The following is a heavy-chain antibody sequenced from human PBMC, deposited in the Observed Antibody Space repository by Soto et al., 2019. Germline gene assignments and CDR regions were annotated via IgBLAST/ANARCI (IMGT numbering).Heavy chain of an antibody. V-gene: IGHV3-74*01. CDR2: INSDGSST. CDR1: GFTFSSYW. Sequence: ARGSLRHSCAASGFTFSSYWMHWVRQAPGKGLVWVSRINSDGSSTSYADSVKGRFTISRDNAKNTLYLQMNSLRAEDTAVYYCARVGYYYDSSGYYYDYYYYGMDVWGQGFTVIVSS. D-gene: IGHD3-22*01. CDR3: ARVGYYYDSSGYYYDYYYYGMDV. J-gene: IGHJ6*02.